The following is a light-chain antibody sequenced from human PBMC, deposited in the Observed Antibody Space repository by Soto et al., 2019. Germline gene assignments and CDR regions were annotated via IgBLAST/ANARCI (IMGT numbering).Light chain of an antibody. CDR2: LNSDGSH. CDR3: QTWGTGTRGV. Sequence: QSVLTQSPSASASLGASVKLTFTLSSGHSSYAIAWHQQQPEKGPRYLMKLNSDGSHSKGDGIPDRFSGSSSGAERYLTISSLQSEDEADYYCQTWGTGTRGVFGGGTKLTVL. CDR1: SGHSSYA. V-gene: IGLV4-69*01. J-gene: IGLJ3*02.